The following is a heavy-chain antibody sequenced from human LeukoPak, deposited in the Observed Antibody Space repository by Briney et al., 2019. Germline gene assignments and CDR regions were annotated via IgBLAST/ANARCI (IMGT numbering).Heavy chain of an antibody. Sequence: PSETLSLTCTVSGGSISSYYRSWIRQPAGKGLEWIGRIYTSGSTNYNPSLKSRVTMSVDTSKNQFSLKLSSVTAADTAVYYCARAPGVRGVIRYYYYYMDVWGKGTTVIISS. V-gene: IGHV4-4*07. CDR1: GGSISSYY. CDR2: IYTSGST. J-gene: IGHJ6*03. CDR3: ARAPGVRGVIRYYYYYMDV. D-gene: IGHD3-10*01.